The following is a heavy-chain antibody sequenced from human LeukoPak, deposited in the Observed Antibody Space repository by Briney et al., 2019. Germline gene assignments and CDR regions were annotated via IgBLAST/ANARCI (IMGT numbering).Heavy chain of an antibody. V-gene: IGHV3-23*01. CDR1: GFTFSSYA. CDR2: ISGSGGST. D-gene: IGHD3-22*01. J-gene: IGHJ4*02. CDR3: AKVGTYYYDSSGYYCDM. Sequence: GGSLRLSCAASGFTFSSYAMSWVRQAPGKGLEWVSAISGSGGSTYYADSVKGRFTISRDNSKNTLYLQMNSLRAEDTAVYYCAKVGTYYYDSSGYYCDMWGQGTLVTVSS.